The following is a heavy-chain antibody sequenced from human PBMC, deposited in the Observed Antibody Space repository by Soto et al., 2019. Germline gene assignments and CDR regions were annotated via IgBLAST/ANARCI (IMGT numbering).Heavy chain of an antibody. CDR1: GFTFSSYA. Sequence: PGGSLRLSCAASGFTFSSYAMSWVRQAPGKGLEWVSAISGSGGSTYYADSVKGRFTISRDNSKNTLYLQMNSLRAEDTAVYYCAKDGDFWSGYYNDYYYGMDVWGQGTTVTVSS. J-gene: IGHJ6*02. D-gene: IGHD3-3*01. CDR3: AKDGDFWSGYYNDYYYGMDV. CDR2: ISGSGGST. V-gene: IGHV3-23*01.